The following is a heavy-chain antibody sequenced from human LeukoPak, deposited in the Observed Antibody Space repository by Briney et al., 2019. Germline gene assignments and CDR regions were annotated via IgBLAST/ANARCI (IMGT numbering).Heavy chain of an antibody. Sequence: SETLSLTCTVSGGTISAYYWSWIRQPPGKGLEWIGYIYNSGSANYNPSLQSRVTILIDSSKKQFSLKVSSVTAADTAVYYCAREAAVGTGGFDYWGQGTLVTVSS. J-gene: IGHJ4*02. CDR1: GGTISAYY. D-gene: IGHD6-13*01. CDR3: AREAAVGTGGFDY. CDR2: IYNSGSA. V-gene: IGHV4-59*01.